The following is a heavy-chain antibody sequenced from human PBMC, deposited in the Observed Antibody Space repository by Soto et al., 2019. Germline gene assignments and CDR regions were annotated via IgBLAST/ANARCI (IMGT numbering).Heavy chain of an antibody. J-gene: IGHJ6*02. Sequence: QVQLVQSGAEVKKPGASVKVSCKASGYTFTSYGISWVRQAPGQGREWMGWISAYNGNTNYAQKLQGRVTMTTDTSTSTAYMGLRTLRSDDTAVYYCSRDGSGSYSYYYGRDFCGQGTTVTVSS. V-gene: IGHV1-18*01. CDR1: GYTFTSYG. CDR2: ISAYNGNT. D-gene: IGHD3-10*01. CDR3: SRDGSGSYSYYYGRDF.